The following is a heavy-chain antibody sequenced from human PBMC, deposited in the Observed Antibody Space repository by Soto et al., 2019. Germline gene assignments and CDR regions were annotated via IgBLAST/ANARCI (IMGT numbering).Heavy chain of an antibody. CDR2: MNVNSGNT. J-gene: IGHJ5*02. D-gene: IGHD3-22*01. Sequence: AASVKVSCKASGYTFSSYDINWVRQATGQGLEWMGWMNVNSGNTGYAQKFQGRVTMTRNTSISTAYMELRSLRSEDTAVYYCARPVRRGSSGYYYAIRFDPWGQGTQVTVSS. CDR3: ARPVRRGSSGYYYAIRFDP. CDR1: GYTFSSYD. V-gene: IGHV1-8*01.